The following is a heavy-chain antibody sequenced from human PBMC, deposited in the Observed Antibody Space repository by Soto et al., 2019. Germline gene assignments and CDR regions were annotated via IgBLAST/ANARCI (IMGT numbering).Heavy chain of an antibody. Sequence: GASVKVSCKASGYTFTSYGISWARQAPGQGLEWMGWISGDNANRNYAQNLQGRVTMSTDTSTNTVHMDLRSLRSDATGVSCCAWSHNYCDSWGQGTLVTVAS. J-gene: IGHJ4*02. CDR3: AWSHNYCDS. CDR1: GYTFTSYG. CDR2: ISGDNANR. V-gene: IGHV1-18*04.